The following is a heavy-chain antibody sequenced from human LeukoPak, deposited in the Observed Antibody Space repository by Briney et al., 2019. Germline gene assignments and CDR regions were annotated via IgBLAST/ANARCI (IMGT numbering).Heavy chain of an antibody. J-gene: IGHJ4*02. CDR1: GFTFSSYA. V-gene: IGHV3-53*01. CDR2: IYSGGST. CDR3: ARDSQERSYRAFDY. Sequence: GGSLRLSCAASGFTFSSYAMSWVRQAPGKGLEWVSVIYSGGSTYYADSVKGRFTISRDNSKNTLYLQMNSLRAEDTAVYYCARDSQERSYRAFDYWGQGTLVTVSS. D-gene: IGHD1-26*01.